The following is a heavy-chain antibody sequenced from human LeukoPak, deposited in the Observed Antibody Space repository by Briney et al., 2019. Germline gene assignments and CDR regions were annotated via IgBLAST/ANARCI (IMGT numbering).Heavy chain of an antibody. Sequence: ASVKVSCTASGYTFTGYYMHWVRQAPAQGLEWMGWINPNSGGTNYAQKFQGRVPMTRDTSISTAYMELSRLRSDDTAVYYCARVRDGYNDAFDMWGQGTMVTVSS. J-gene: IGHJ3*02. CDR2: INPNSGGT. CDR3: ARVRDGYNDAFDM. CDR1: GYTFTGYY. D-gene: IGHD5-24*01. V-gene: IGHV1-2*02.